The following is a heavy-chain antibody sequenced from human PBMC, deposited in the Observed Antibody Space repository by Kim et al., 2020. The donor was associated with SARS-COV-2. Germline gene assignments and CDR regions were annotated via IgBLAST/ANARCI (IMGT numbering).Heavy chain of an antibody. V-gene: IGHV3-30-3*01. CDR1: GFTFGSYA. Sequence: GGSLRLSCAASGFTFGSYAMHWVRQAPGKGLEWVAVISYDGSNKYYGDSVRGRFTISRDNSRNTLYLQMNSLRADDAAVFYCARGRLGYCTITSCYHFDSWGQGTLVTVSS. J-gene: IGHJ4*02. CDR2: ISYDGSNK. D-gene: IGHD2-2*03. CDR3: ARGRLGYCTITSCYHFDS.